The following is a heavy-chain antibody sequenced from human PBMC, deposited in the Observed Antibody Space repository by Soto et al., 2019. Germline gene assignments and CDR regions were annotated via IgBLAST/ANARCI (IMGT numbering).Heavy chain of an antibody. Sequence: QVQLVQSGPELKNPGASVKVACKASGFTFTSYGFSWVRQAPGQGLEWMGWVNAFNGKRNYAHNLQGRVTMTTDTSTSIAYMELRSLTSDDTALYYCARDDDFWGGSLLHWGQGTLITVSS. CDR3: ARDDDFWGGSLLH. CDR1: GFTFTSYG. V-gene: IGHV1-18*01. D-gene: IGHD3-3*01. J-gene: IGHJ4*02. CDR2: VNAFNGKR.